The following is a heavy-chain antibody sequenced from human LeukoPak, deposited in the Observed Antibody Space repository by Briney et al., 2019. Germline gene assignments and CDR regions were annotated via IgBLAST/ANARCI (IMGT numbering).Heavy chain of an antibody. CDR2: TYYRSKWYN. D-gene: IGHD6-13*01. Sequence: SQTLSLTCAISGDSVSSNSAAWNWIRQSPSRGLEWLGRTYYRSKWYNDYAVSVKSRITINPDTSKNQFSLQLNSVTPEDTAVYYCARDYGSSWYGADYYYCGMDVWGQGTTVTVSS. J-gene: IGHJ6*02. CDR1: GDSVSSNSAA. CDR3: ARDYGSSWYGADYYYCGMDV. V-gene: IGHV6-1*01.